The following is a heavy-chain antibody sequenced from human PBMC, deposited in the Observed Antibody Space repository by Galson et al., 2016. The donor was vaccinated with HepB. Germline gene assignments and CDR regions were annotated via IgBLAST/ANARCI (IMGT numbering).Heavy chain of an antibody. CDR3: ARRHCSGGTCYPLDY. J-gene: IGHJ4*02. CDR2: IYHSGVT. V-gene: IGHV4-4*02. CDR1: GASIRSNNW. D-gene: IGHD2-15*01. Sequence: QVQLQESGPGLVKPSETLSLTCAVPGASIRSNNWWIWVRQPPGKGLEWNVDIYHSGVTTNNPSLKSRVTISVDMSKNQFSLKLNSVTAADTAVFYCARRHCSGGTCYPLDYWGQGTLVTVSS.